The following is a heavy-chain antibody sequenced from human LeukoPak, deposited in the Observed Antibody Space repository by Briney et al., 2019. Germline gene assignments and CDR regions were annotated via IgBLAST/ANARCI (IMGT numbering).Heavy chain of an antibody. J-gene: IGHJ3*02. D-gene: IGHD2-21*02. CDR3: ARDLGCSSYCGGDCYPTAHGAFDI. Sequence: GASVNVSCKASGYXFTGYYMHWVRQAPGQGLGWMGGINPNSGGTNYAQKFQGRATMTRDTSISTAYMELSRLRSDDTAVYYCARDLGCSSYCGGDCYPTAHGAFDIWGQGTMVTVSS. CDR2: INPNSGGT. V-gene: IGHV1-2*02. CDR1: GYXFTGYY.